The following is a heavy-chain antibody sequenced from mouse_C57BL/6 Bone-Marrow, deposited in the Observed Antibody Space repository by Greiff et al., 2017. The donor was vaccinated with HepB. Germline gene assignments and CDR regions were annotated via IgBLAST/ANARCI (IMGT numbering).Heavy chain of an antibody. V-gene: IGHV1-82*01. CDR3: ARRNWPEGYYFDY. CDR2: IYPGDGDT. D-gene: IGHD4-1*01. J-gene: IGHJ2*01. CDR1: GYAFSSSW. Sequence: QVQLQQSGPELVKPGASVKISCKASGYAFSSSWMNWVKQRPGKGLEWIGRIYPGDGDTNYNGKFKGKATLTADKSSSTAYMQLSSLTSEDSAVYFCARRNWPEGYYFDYWGQGTTLTVSS.